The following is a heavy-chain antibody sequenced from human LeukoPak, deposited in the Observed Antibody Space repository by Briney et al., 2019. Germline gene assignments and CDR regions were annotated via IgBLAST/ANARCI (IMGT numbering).Heavy chain of an antibody. V-gene: IGHV4-59*01. CDR2: IYYSGST. CDR3: ARDSHDYVLGYYMDV. J-gene: IGHJ6*03. CDR1: GGSISSYY. D-gene: IGHD3-16*01. Sequence: SETLSLTCTVSGGSISSYYWSWIRQPPGKGLEWIGYIYYSGSTNYNPSLKSRVTISVDTSKNQFSLKLSSVTAADTAVYYCARDSHDYVLGYYMDVWGKGTTVTVSS.